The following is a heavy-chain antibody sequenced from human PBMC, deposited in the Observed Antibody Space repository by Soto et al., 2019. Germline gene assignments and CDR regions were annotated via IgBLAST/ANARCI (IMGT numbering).Heavy chain of an antibody. D-gene: IGHD3-3*01. Sequence: QVQLQQWGAGLLKPSETLSLTCAVYGGSFSGYYWSWIRQPPGTGLEWIGEINHSGSTNYNPSLKSRVTISVDTSKNQFSLKLSSVTAADTAVYYCARGRFLEWLSYGMDVWGQGTTVTVSS. CDR2: INHSGST. J-gene: IGHJ6*02. CDR1: GGSFSGYY. CDR3: ARGRFLEWLSYGMDV. V-gene: IGHV4-34*01.